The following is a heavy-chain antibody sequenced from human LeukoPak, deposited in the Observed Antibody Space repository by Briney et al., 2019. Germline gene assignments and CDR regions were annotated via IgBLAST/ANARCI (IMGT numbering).Heavy chain of an antibody. CDR3: AKADSSGWYGGAFDI. D-gene: IGHD6-19*01. V-gene: IGHV3-9*03. Sequence: GGSLRLSCAASGFTFDDYAMHWVRHAPGKGLEWVSGISWNSGSIGYADSVKGRFTISRDNAKNSLYLQMNSLRAEDMALYYCAKADSSGWYGGAFDIWGQGTMVTVSS. CDR2: ISWNSGSI. CDR1: GFTFDDYA. J-gene: IGHJ3*02.